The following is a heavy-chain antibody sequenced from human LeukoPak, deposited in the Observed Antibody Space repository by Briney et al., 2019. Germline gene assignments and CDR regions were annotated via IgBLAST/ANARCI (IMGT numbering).Heavy chain of an antibody. J-gene: IGHJ3*02. Sequence: PSETLSLTCTVSGGSISSSSYYWGWIRQPPGKGLEWIGSIYYSGSTYYNPSLKSRATISVDTSKNQFSLKLSSVTAADTAVYYCARVLHARDAFDIWGQGTMVTVSS. CDR3: ARVLHARDAFDI. CDR1: GGSISSSSYY. V-gene: IGHV4-39*07. CDR2: IYYSGST.